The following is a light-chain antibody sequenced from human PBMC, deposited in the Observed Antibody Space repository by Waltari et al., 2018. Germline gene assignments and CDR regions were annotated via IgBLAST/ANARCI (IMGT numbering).Light chain of an antibody. CDR1: TGAVTSGHS. Sequence: QAVVTQEPSLTVSPGGTVTLTCGSSTGAVTSGHSPYWFQQKPGQAPRTLIYDTTNKHSWTPARFSASLLGGKAALTLSAAQPDDEADYYCLLSYSGARVFGGGTKLTVL. CDR3: LLSYSGARV. V-gene: IGLV7-46*01. CDR2: DTT. J-gene: IGLJ2*01.